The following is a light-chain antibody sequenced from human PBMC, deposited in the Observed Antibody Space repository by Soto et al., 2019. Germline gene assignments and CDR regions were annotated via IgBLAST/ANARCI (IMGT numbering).Light chain of an antibody. CDR2: DVS. CDR3: SSYTSSSTLLYV. CDR1: SSDVGGDKY. V-gene: IGLV2-14*01. Sequence: QSALTQPASVSGSPGQSITISCTGTSSDVGGDKYVSWYQQHPGKVPKLMIYDVSNRPSGVSNRFSGSKSGNTASLTISGLQAEDEAEYYCSSYTSSSTLLYVFGTGTQLTVL. J-gene: IGLJ1*01.